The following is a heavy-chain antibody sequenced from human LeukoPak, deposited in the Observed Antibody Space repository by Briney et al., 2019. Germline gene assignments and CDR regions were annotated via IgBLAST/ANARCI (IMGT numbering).Heavy chain of an antibody. D-gene: IGHD3-16*01. CDR3: ARVAAAGWAAFDI. CDR2: LNPNSGGT. J-gene: IGHJ3*02. CDR1: GYIFTGYY. Sequence: ASVKVSCKTSGYIFTGYYIHWVRQAPGQGLEWMGRLNPNSGGTDYPQKFQGRVTLTRDTSISTAYMELSRLRSDDTAVYYCARVAAAGWAAFDIWGQGTMVTVSS. V-gene: IGHV1-2*06.